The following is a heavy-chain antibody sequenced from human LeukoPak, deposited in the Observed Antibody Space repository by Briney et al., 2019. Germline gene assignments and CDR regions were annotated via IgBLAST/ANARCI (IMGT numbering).Heavy chain of an antibody. CDR1: GLTFGDYA. J-gene: IGHJ4*01. CDR3: AKDGSYDRSGYYYGRFDY. V-gene: IGHV3-43*02. Sequence: GGSLRLSCAASGLTFGDYAMHWVRQAPGKGLEWVSLISGDGGSTYYADSMKGRFTISRDNSKNSLYLQMNSLRTEDTALYYCAKDGSYDRSGYYYGRFDYWGQGTLVTVSS. D-gene: IGHD3-22*01. CDR2: ISGDGGST.